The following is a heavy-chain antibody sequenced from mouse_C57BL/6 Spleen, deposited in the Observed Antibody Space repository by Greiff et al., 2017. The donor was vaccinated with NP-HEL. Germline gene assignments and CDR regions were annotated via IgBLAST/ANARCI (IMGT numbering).Heavy chain of an antibody. CDR1: GYTFTSYW. D-gene: IGHD1-1*01. CDR2: IYPGSGST. CDR3: ARWCNYYGSSTWFAY. Sequence: QVQLQQSGAELVKPGASVKMSCKASGYTFTSYWITWVKQRPGQGLEWIGDIYPGSGSTNYNEKFKSKATLTVDTSSSTAYMQLSSLTSEDSAVYYCARWCNYYGSSTWFAYWGQGTLVTVSA. J-gene: IGHJ3*01. V-gene: IGHV1-55*01.